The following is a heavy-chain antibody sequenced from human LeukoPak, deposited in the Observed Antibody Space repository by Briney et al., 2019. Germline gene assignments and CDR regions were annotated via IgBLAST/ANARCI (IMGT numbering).Heavy chain of an antibody. CDR1: GFTFSTYE. CDR2: ISSDGSSK. V-gene: IGHV3-30*04. Sequence: PGRSLRLSCAASGFTFSTYEMHWVRQAPGKGLEWVAAISSDGSSKYYTDSVEGRFTLSRDNSKNTLYLQVNSLRAEDTAVYYCARDRDCSSTTCFNAFDIWGQGTMVTVSS. J-gene: IGHJ3*02. CDR3: ARDRDCSSTTCFNAFDI. D-gene: IGHD2-2*01.